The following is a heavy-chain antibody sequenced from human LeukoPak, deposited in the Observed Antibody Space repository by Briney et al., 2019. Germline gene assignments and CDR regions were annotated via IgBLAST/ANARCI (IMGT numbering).Heavy chain of an antibody. CDR2: MNQDGSEE. J-gene: IGHJ6*02. V-gene: IGHV3-7*01. D-gene: IGHD3-16*01. CDR3: ATYTHWVAGDV. CDR1: GFTFSDSW. Sequence: GESLRLSCAASGFTFSDSWMSWVRQAPGKGLEWVANMNQDGSEEDYVDSVKGRFTISRDNARNSLYLQMSSLRAEDMAVYYCATYTHWVAGDVWGQGTTVTVSS.